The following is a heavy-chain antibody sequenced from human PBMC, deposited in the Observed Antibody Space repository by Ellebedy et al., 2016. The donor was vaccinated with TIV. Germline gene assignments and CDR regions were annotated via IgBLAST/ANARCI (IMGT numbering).Heavy chain of an antibody. J-gene: IGHJ4*02. CDR2: VYGHDGST. V-gene: IGHV3-23*01. CDR1: GFSSRTFD. CDR3: TKGAWLDS. Sequence: GGSLRLSXAASGFSSRTFDMSWVRQAPGKGLDWVAVVYGHDGSTHYANSVKGRFTISKDSSRDILYLDMNNLRADDTAIYSCTKGAWLDSWGQGTLVTVSS.